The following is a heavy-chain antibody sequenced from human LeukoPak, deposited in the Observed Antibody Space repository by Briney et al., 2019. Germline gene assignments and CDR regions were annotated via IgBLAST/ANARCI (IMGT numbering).Heavy chain of an antibody. Sequence: PSETLSLTCAVSGGSISSNNWWIWVRQSPEKGLEWIGEIYHDGSTNYNPSLKSRVTISMDKSKNQLSLKLNSVTAADTAVYYCARDGYSSGPNWGQGTLVTVSS. V-gene: IGHV4-4*02. J-gene: IGHJ4*02. D-gene: IGHD6-19*01. CDR3: ARDGYSSGPN. CDR2: IYHDGST. CDR1: GGSISSNNW.